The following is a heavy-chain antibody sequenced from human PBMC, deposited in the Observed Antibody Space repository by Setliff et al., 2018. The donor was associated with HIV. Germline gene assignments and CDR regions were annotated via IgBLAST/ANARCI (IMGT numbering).Heavy chain of an antibody. Sequence: SETLSLTCAVYGGSFSGYYWTWVRQSPGKGLEWIGEVNHSGRTNYNPSLTSRLAISGDMSKNQFSLSLRSVTAADTAVYYCARGVKGVIITYYYYCMDVWGKGTAVTVSS. CDR3: ARGVKGVIITYYYYCMDV. J-gene: IGHJ6*03. CDR1: GGSFSGYY. CDR2: VNHSGRT. D-gene: IGHD3-10*01. V-gene: IGHV4-34*01.